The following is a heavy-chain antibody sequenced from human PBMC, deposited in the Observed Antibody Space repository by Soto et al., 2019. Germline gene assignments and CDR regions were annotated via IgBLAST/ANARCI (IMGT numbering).Heavy chain of an antibody. CDR3: ARDALLTSGWEYYFDS. Sequence: PGGSLRLSCAGSGFTFDSYSLNWVRQAPGKGLEWISYISTSSTTIYYADSVKGRFTISRDNAKNSLYLQMDGLRAEDTAVYYCARDALLTSGWEYYFDSWGQGALVTVSS. CDR1: GFTFDSYS. CDR2: ISTSSTTI. V-gene: IGHV3-48*01. D-gene: IGHD6-19*01. J-gene: IGHJ4*02.